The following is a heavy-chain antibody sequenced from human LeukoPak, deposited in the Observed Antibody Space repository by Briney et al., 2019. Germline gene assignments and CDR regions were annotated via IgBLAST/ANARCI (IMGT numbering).Heavy chain of an antibody. CDR3: ARRKWELFDY. D-gene: IGHD1-26*01. CDR2: IYYSGST. V-gene: IGHV4-59*08. J-gene: IGHJ4*02. CDR1: GGSISSYY. Sequence: ASETLSLTCTVSGGSISSYYWSWIRQPPGKGLEWIGYIYYSGSTNYNPSLKSRVTISVDTSKNQFPLKLSSLTAADTAVYYWARRKWELFDYSGQGTLVTVSS.